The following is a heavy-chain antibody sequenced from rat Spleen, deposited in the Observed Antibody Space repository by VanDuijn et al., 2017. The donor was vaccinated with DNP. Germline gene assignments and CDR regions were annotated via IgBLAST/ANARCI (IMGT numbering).Heavy chain of an antibody. CDR3: SRDRDSTNIRTWYFDF. J-gene: IGHJ1*01. CDR1: GFSLTSYT. Sequence: QVQLKESGPGLVQPSQTLSLTCTVSGFSLTSYTVSWVRQPPGKGLEWIATMSSGGSTYYNSVFKSRLSISRDTSKSQVFLKMNSLQTEDTAIYFCSRDRDSTNIRTWYFDFWGPGTMVTVSS. V-gene: IGHV2-6*01. CDR2: MSSGGST. D-gene: IGHD1-5*01.